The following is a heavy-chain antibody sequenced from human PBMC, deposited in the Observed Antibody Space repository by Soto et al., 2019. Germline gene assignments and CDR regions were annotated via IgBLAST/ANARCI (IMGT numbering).Heavy chain of an antibody. CDR1: GFSLSTSGMC. CDR3: ARIGYDFDWYPMDV. V-gene: IGHV2-70*01. Sequence: SGPTLVNPTQTLTLTCTFSGFSLSTSGMCVSWIRQPPGKALEWLALIDWDDDKYYSTSLKTRLTISKDTSKNQVVLTMTNMDPVDTATYYCARIGYDFDWYPMDVWGQGTTVTVSS. J-gene: IGHJ6*02. CDR2: IDWDDDK. D-gene: IGHD3-9*01.